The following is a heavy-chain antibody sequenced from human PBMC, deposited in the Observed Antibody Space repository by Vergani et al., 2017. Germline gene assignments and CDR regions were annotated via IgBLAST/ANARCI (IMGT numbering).Heavy chain of an antibody. V-gene: IGHV4-39*01. J-gene: IGHJ4*02. CDR2: IYYSGGA. D-gene: IGHD3-10*01. CDR1: GGSIRSSSYY. CDR3: ARLQAKDDGSGSLDYFDY. Sequence: QLHLQESGPGLVKPSETLSLTCTVSGGSIRSSSYYWGWIRQPPGKGLEWVGTIYYSGGAYYNPSLKTRVTISVDTSKNQFSLKLSSVTAADTAVYYCARLQAKDDGSGSLDYFDYWGQGTPVTVSS.